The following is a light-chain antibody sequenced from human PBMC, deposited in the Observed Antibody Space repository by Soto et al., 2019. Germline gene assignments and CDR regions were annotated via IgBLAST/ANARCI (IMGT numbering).Light chain of an antibody. V-gene: IGLV1-40*01. Sequence: QSVLTQPPSVSGAPGQRVTISCTGSSSNIGAGYDVHWYQQLPGTAPKLFIYGNSNRPSGVPDRFSGSKSGTSASLAITGLQAEDESDYYCQSYDSSLRGPVVFGGGTKLTVL. J-gene: IGLJ2*01. CDR1: SSNIGAGYD. CDR2: GNS. CDR3: QSYDSSLRGPVV.